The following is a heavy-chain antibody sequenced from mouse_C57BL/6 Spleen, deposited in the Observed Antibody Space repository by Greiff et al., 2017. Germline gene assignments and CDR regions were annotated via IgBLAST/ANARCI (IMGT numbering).Heavy chain of an antibody. CDR1: GFTFSSYA. CDR2: ISDGGSYT. J-gene: IGHJ1*03. Sequence: EVQLVESGGGLVKPGGSLKLSCAASGFTFSSYAMSWVRQTPEKRLEWVATISDGGSYTSYPDNVKGRFTISRDNAKNNLYLQMSHLKSEDTAMYYCARDYYGSSWYFDVWGTGTTVTVAS. D-gene: IGHD1-1*01. CDR3: ARDYYGSSWYFDV. V-gene: IGHV5-4*01.